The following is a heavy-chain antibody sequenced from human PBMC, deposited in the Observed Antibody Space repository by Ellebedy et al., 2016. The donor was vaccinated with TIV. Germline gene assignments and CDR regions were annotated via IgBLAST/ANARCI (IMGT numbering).Heavy chain of an antibody. CDR3: ATARNYDSSGYYRFDY. CDR2: FDPEDGET. CDR1: GYTLTELS. J-gene: IGHJ4*02. D-gene: IGHD3-22*01. V-gene: IGHV1-24*01. Sequence: AASVKVSCKVSGYTLTELSMHWVRQAPGKGLEWMGGFDPEDGETIYAQKFQGRVTMTEATSTDTAYMELSSLRSEDTAVYYCATARNYDSSGYYRFDYWGQGTRVTVSS.